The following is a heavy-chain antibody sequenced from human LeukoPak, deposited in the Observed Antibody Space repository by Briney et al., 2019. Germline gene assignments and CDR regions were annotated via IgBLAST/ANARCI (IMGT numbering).Heavy chain of an antibody. CDR3: ARGRRWLQFLARQFDY. Sequence: SKTLSLTCAVYGGSFSGYYWSWIRQPPGKGLEWIGEINHSGSTNYNPSLKSRVTISVDTSKNQFSLKLSSVTAADTAVYYCARGRRWLQFLARQFDYWGQGTLVTVSS. J-gene: IGHJ4*02. CDR1: GGSFSGYY. D-gene: IGHD5-24*01. CDR2: INHSGST. V-gene: IGHV4-34*01.